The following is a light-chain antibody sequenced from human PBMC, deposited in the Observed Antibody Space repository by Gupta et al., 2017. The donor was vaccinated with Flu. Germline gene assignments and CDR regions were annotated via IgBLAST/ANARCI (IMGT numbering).Light chain of an antibody. Sequence: SYDLTQPPSVSVSPRKTASITCSGDNFGDKYVCWYQQKPAHSPVLVIYQDNKWPSEIPGRFSGSKSGNTATLTIRGTKEMEEADYYFQAGDTSNDYVFGTGTKLTVL. CDR1: NFGDKY. V-gene: IGLV3-1*01. CDR2: QDN. CDR3: QAGDTSNDYV. J-gene: IGLJ1*01.